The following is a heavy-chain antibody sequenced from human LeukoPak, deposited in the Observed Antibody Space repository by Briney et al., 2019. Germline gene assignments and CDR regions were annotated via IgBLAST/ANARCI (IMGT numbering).Heavy chain of an antibody. CDR1: GYTFTSYD. Sequence: ASVKVSCKASGYTFTSYDINWVRQATGQGLEWMGWMNPNSGNTGYAQKFQGRVTMTTDTSTSTAYMELRSLRSDDTAVYYCAREGPFGDPNWFDPWGQGTLVTVSS. CDR2: MNPNSGNT. V-gene: IGHV1-8*01. D-gene: IGHD4-17*01. J-gene: IGHJ5*02. CDR3: AREGPFGDPNWFDP.